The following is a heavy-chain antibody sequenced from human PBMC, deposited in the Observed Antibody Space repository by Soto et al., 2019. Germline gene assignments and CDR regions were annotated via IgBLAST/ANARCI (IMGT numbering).Heavy chain of an antibody. J-gene: IGHJ6*02. V-gene: IGHV1-46*01. CDR1: GFTFTNYF. CDR3: ASGDGRGRSGFYYYFGMDV. Sequence: QVQLVQSGAEVKKPGASVKVSCKASGFTFTNYFFHWMRQAPRQGLEWMGIISPYDGSTNYVQSLKCRVTMTSDTSTRTVYMALSSLRSADTAVYYCASGDGRGRSGFYYYFGMDVWGPGTRVTVSS. CDR2: ISPYDGST. D-gene: IGHD6-25*01.